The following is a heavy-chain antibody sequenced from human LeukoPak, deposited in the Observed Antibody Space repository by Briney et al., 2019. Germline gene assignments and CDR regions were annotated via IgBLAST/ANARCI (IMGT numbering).Heavy chain of an antibody. J-gene: IGHJ4*02. CDR3: ARARYSSSPFDY. Sequence: SEALSLTCTVSGGSISSYFWSWIRQPPGKGLEGIGYIYDSGSTNYKPSLQSRVTISVDTSKNQFSLKRSSVTAADPALYYFARARYSSSPFDYWGQGTLVTVSS. CDR1: GGSISSYF. V-gene: IGHV4-59*01. D-gene: IGHD6-6*01. CDR2: IYDSGST.